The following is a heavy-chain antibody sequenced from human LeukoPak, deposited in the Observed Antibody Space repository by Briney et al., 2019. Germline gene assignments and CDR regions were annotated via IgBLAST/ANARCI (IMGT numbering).Heavy chain of an antibody. V-gene: IGHV4-4*07. D-gene: IGHD6-19*01. J-gene: IGHJ6*03. CDR3: AREAGQWHHLYYMDV. CDR2: IYTSGST. Sequence: SETLSLTCTVSGGSISSYYWSWIRQPAGKGLEWIGRIYTSGSTNYNPSLKSRVTISVDTSKNQFSLKLSSVTAADTAVYYCAREAGQWHHLYYMDVWGKGTTVTVSS. CDR1: GGSISSYY.